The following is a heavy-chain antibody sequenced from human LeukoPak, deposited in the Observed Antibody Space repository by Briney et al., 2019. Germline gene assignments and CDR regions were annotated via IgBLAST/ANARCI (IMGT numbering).Heavy chain of an antibody. V-gene: IGHV3-30*02. Sequence: PGGSLRLSCAASVFTFSNYGMHWVRQAPGKGLEWVAFIRFDGSIKYYADSVKGRFTISRDNFKNTLYLQMNSLRAEDTAVYYCAKDSVYIVVVPAAPDYWGQGTLVTVSS. CDR2: IRFDGSIK. J-gene: IGHJ4*02. CDR1: VFTFSNYG. D-gene: IGHD2-2*01. CDR3: AKDSVYIVVVPAAPDY.